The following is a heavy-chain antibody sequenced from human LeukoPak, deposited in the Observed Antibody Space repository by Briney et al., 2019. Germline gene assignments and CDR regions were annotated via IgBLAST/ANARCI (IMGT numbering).Heavy chain of an antibody. J-gene: IGHJ4*02. Sequence: ASVKVSCKASGYTFTNYDINWVRQATGQGLEWMGWMNPNSGNTNYAQKFQGRVTMTRNTSISTAYMELSSLTSDDTAVYYCARGSRDCSSTSCYAGIHYWGQGTLVTVSS. D-gene: IGHD2-2*01. V-gene: IGHV1-8*01. CDR2: MNPNSGNT. CDR3: ARGSRDCSSTSCYAGIHY. CDR1: GYTFTNYD.